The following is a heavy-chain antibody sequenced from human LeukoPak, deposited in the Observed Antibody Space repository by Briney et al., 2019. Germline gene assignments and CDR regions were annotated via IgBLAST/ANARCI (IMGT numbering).Heavy chain of an antibody. J-gene: IGHJ4*02. D-gene: IGHD6-13*01. CDR1: GFIFSTYG. CDR3: AKDGPSDYSTNWPHS. Sequence: GRSLSLSCAVSGFIFSTYGMHWFRQAPGKGLEWLAVISYYGSTKFYADSVRGRFNISSDNSDNTLYLQMNSLRRENTAVYYCAKDGPSDYSTNWPHSWGQGTLVAVSS. CDR2: ISYYGSTK. V-gene: IGHV3-30*18.